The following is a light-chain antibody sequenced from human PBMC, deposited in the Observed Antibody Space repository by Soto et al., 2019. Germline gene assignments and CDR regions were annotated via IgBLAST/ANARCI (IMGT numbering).Light chain of an antibody. J-gene: IGLJ2*01. CDR1: NIGSES. Sequence: SYELTQPPSVSVAPGKTARITCGGNNIGSESVHWYQQKPGQAPVLVIYYDSNRPSGIPERFSGSNSGNTATLTISRVEASDEADYYRQVWDSSSDHVVFGGGTKLTVL. CDR3: QVWDSSSDHVV. CDR2: YDS. V-gene: IGLV3-21*04.